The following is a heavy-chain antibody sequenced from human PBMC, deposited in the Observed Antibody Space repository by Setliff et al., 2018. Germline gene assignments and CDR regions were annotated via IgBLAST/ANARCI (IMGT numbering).Heavy chain of an antibody. Sequence: GGSLRLSCAASGFTFSSYGMHWVRQAPGKGLEWVAVIWYDGTNKFYADSVKGRFTISRDISKDTLYLQMNSLRAEDTAVYYCARVGLSGTSGYYYYMDVWGKGTTVTVSS. CDR2: IWYDGTNK. J-gene: IGHJ6*03. CDR3: ARVGLSGTSGYYYYMDV. CDR1: GFTFSSYG. D-gene: IGHD1-20*01. V-gene: IGHV3-33*01.